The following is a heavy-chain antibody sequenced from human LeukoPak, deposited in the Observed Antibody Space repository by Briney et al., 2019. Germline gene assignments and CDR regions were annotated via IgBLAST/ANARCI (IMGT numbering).Heavy chain of an antibody. D-gene: IGHD3-10*01. CDR1: GGSISSYY. Sequence: SETLSLTCTVSGGSISSYYWTWIRQPPGKGLEWIGYIYYSGSTYYNPSLKSRVTISVDTSKNQFSLKLSSVTAADTAVYYCARGIGGRSFYMGAQGTMLTLFS. CDR3: ARGIGGRSFYM. J-gene: IGHJ3*02. CDR2: IYYSGST. V-gene: IGHV4-59*08.